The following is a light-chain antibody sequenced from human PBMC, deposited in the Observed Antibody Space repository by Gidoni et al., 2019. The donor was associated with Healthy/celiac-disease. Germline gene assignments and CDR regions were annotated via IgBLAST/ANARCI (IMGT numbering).Light chain of an antibody. CDR1: SRDVGSYNL. V-gene: IGLV2-23*01. J-gene: IGLJ2*01. CDR2: EGS. Sequence: QSALTQPASVSGAPGQWITISCTGTSRDVGSYNLVSWYQQHPGKAPKLMLYEGSKRPSGVYNRFSGSKSGNTASLTISVLQAEDEADYYCCSDAGSSTSVVFGGGTKLTVL. CDR3: CSDAGSSTSVV.